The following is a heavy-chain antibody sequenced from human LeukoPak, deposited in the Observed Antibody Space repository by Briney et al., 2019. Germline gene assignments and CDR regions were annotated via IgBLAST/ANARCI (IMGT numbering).Heavy chain of an antibody. CDR3: ARVQYYDSSGYARAFDI. Sequence: GESLQISCKASGYTFTGYYMHWVRQAPGQGLEWMGRINPNSGGTNYAQKFQGRVTMTRDTSISTAYMELSRLRSDDTAVYYCARVQYYDSSGYARAFDIWGQGTMVTVSS. D-gene: IGHD3-22*01. J-gene: IGHJ3*02. V-gene: IGHV1-2*06. CDR1: GYTFTGYY. CDR2: INPNSGGT.